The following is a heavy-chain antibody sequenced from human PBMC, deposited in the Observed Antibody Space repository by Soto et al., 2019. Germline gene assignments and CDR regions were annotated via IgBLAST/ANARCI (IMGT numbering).Heavy chain of an antibody. CDR1: GFTFSSYA. CDR2: ISYDGSNK. J-gene: IGHJ6*02. V-gene: IGHV3-30-3*01. Sequence: HPGGSLRLSCAASGFTFSSYAMHWVRQAPGKGLEWVAVISYDGSNKYYADSVKGRLTISRDNSKNTLYLQMNSLRAEDTAVYYCARDGGAAILEWLSRPEADYYYGMDVWGQGTTVTVSS. D-gene: IGHD3-3*01. CDR3: ARDGGAAILEWLSRPEADYYYGMDV.